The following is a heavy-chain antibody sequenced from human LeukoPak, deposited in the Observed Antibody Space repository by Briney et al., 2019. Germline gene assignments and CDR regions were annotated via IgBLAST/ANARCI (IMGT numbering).Heavy chain of an antibody. CDR3: ARLVITGTARGYFDY. CDR1: GGSISSGNQY. D-gene: IGHD1-7*01. V-gene: IGHV4-39*01. Sequence: SETLSLTCTVSGGSISSGNQYWGWNRQPPGMELEWIRSMYHSGSTYYNPSLKSQFTISVDTSKNQFSLKLISVTAADTAVYYCARLVITGTARGYFDYWGHGTLVTVSS. J-gene: IGHJ4*01. CDR2: MYHSGST.